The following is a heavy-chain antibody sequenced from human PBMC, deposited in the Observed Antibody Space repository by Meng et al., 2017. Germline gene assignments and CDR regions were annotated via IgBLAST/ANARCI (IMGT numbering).Heavy chain of an antibody. CDR2: IYPGDSDT. J-gene: IGHJ4*02. D-gene: IGHD3-22*01. Sequence: GGSLRLSCKGSGYSFTSYWIGWVRQMPGKGLEWMGIIYPGDSDTRYRPSFQGQVTISADKSISTAYLQWSSLKASDTAMYYCARHQEYYYDSSGYPISPPPDYWGRGTLVTVSS. V-gene: IGHV5-51*01. CDR3: ARHQEYYYDSSGYPISPPPDY. CDR1: GYSFTSYW.